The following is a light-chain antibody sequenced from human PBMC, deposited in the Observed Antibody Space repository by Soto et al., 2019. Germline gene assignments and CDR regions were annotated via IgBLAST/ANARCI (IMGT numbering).Light chain of an antibody. CDR3: NSFAGSAHVV. J-gene: IGLJ2*01. CDR1: SSDVGAYNY. V-gene: IGLV2-8*01. Sequence: QSALAQPPSASGSPGQSVTISCTGTSSDVGAYNYVSWYQQHPGKAPKRIIYDVSQRPSGVPDRFSGSKSGNTASLTVSGLQAEDEAVYYCNSFAGSAHVVFGGGTKVTVL. CDR2: DVS.